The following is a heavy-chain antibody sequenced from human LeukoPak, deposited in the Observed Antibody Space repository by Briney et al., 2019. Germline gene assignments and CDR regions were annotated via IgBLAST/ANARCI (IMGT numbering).Heavy chain of an antibody. CDR3: ARDLFGSPPSGFRSSWYGYFDL. CDR1: GGSISSGGYY. Sequence: SETLSLTCTVSGGSISSGGYYWSWIRQHPGKGLEWIGYIYYSGSTYYNPSLKSRVTISVDTSKNQFSLKLSSVTAADTAVYYCARDLFGSPPSGFRSSWYGYFDLWGRGTLVTVSS. J-gene: IGHJ2*01. V-gene: IGHV4-31*03. CDR2: IYYSGST. D-gene: IGHD6-13*01.